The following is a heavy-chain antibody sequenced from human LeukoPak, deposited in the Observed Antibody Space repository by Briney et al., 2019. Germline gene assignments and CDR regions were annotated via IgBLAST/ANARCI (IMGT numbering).Heavy chain of an antibody. D-gene: IGHD3-10*01. CDR1: GGSISSSSYY. J-gene: IGHJ5*02. CDR3: ASNWANFGELVS. Sequence: PSETLSLTCTVPGGSISSSSYYWGWIRQPPGKGLEWIGTIYYSGSTYYSPSLKSRVTISVDTSKSQFSLKLSSVTAADTAVYYCASNWANFGELVSWGQGTLVTVSS. V-gene: IGHV4-39*07. CDR2: IYYSGST.